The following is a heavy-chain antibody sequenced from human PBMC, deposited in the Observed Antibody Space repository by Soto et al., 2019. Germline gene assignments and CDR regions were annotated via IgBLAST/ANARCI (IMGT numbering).Heavy chain of an antibody. J-gene: IGHJ4*02. V-gene: IGHV3-64*01. Sequence: EVQLVESGGGLVQPGGSLRLSCAASGFTFRSYAMHWVRQAPGKGLEYVSDISSNGGSTYYANAVKGRFTISRDNSKNTLYLQMGSLIAEDMAVYYCARRGYSGYEIDYWGQGTLVTVSS. CDR1: GFTFRSYA. CDR2: ISSNGGST. CDR3: ARRGYSGYEIDY. D-gene: IGHD5-12*01.